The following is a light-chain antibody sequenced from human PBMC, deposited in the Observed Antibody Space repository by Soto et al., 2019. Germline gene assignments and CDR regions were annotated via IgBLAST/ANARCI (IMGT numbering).Light chain of an antibody. Sequence: EIMLTQSPGTLSLSPGERATLSCRASQSVNNNYLAWYQQKPGQPPRLLIYGASSRAIGIPDRFSGGGSGTDFTLTISRLEPEDFAVYYCQQYGSSYTFGPGTKVDIK. CDR3: QQYGSSYT. J-gene: IGKJ3*01. V-gene: IGKV3-20*01. CDR1: QSVNNNY. CDR2: GAS.